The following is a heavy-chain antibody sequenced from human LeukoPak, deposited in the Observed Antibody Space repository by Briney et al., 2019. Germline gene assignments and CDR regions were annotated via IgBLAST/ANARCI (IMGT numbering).Heavy chain of an antibody. Sequence: GGSLRLSCAASGFTFSSYAMSWVRQAPGKGLEWVGNINLDGSDKYYGDSVKGRFTISRDNAKNSLYLQMNSLRAEDTAVYCCAKHYCGGDCYPTDFDYWGQGTLVTVSS. V-gene: IGHV3-7*01. CDR3: AKHYCGGDCYPTDFDY. CDR2: INLDGSDK. J-gene: IGHJ4*02. CDR1: GFTFSSYA. D-gene: IGHD2-21*02.